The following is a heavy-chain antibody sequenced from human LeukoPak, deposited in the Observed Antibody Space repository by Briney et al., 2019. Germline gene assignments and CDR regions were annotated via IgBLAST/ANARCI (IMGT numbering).Heavy chain of an antibody. V-gene: IGHV4-59*01. CDR2: IYYSGST. J-gene: IGHJ6*02. CDR1: GGSISSYY. CDR3: ARVDCGGDCRSPYYYYGMDV. D-gene: IGHD2-21*02. Sequence: SETLSLTCTVSGGSISSYYWSWIRQPPGKGLEWIGYIYYSGSTNYNPSLKSRVTISVDTSKNQFSLKLSSVTAADTAVYYCARVDCGGDCRSPYYYYGMDVWGQGTTVTVSS.